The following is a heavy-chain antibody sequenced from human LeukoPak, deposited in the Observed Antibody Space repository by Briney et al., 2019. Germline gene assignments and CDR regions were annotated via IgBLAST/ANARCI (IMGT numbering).Heavy chain of an antibody. Sequence: SETLSLTCAVYGGSFSGYYWSWIRQPPGKGLEWIGEINHSGSTNYNPSLKSRVTISVDTSKNQFSLKLSSVTAADTAVYYCARGRRNWFDPWGQGTLVTVSS. J-gene: IGHJ5*02. CDR2: INHSGST. CDR3: ARGRRNWFDP. V-gene: IGHV4-34*01. CDR1: GGSFSGYY.